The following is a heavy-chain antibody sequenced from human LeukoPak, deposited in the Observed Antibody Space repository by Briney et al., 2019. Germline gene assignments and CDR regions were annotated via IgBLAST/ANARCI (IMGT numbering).Heavy chain of an antibody. Sequence: SETLCLTCTASGCSISSYYWSWIRQPPGKGLEWIGYIYYSGSTNYYPSLKSRVTISVDTSKSQFSLKLSSVTAADTAVHYCARAVTYYDVLTGYYPYAFDIWGQGTMVTVSS. CDR1: GCSISSYY. CDR3: ARAVTYYDVLTGYYPYAFDI. V-gene: IGHV4-59*01. D-gene: IGHD3-9*01. CDR2: IYYSGST. J-gene: IGHJ3*02.